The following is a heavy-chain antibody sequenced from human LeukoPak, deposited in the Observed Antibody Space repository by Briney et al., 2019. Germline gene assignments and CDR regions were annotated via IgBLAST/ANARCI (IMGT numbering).Heavy chain of an antibody. CDR3: ARNVLRYFDWLLLRSRPDAFDI. D-gene: IGHD3-9*01. V-gene: IGHV1-18*01. CDR1: GYTFTSYG. Sequence: ASVKVSCKASGYTFTSYGISWVRQAPGQGLEWMGWISAYNGNTNYAQKLQGRVTMTTDTSTSTAYMELRSLRSDDTAVYYCARNVLRYFDWLLLRSRPDAFDIWGQGTMVTVSS. CDR2: ISAYNGNT. J-gene: IGHJ3*02.